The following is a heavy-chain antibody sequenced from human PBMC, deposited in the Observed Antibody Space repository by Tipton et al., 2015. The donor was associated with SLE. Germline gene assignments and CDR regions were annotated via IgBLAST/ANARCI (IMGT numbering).Heavy chain of an antibody. J-gene: IGHJ4*02. Sequence: TLSLTCSVSGVSISTYYWSWIRQPPGKGLEWIGYMYYSGSTYYNPSLKSRVTISIDRSKNQFSLKLSSVTAADTAVYYCAVGPANWMSFDYWGQGTLVTVSS. CDR2: MYYSGST. CDR3: AVGPANWMSFDY. D-gene: IGHD1-20*01. V-gene: IGHV4-59*04. CDR1: GVSISTYY.